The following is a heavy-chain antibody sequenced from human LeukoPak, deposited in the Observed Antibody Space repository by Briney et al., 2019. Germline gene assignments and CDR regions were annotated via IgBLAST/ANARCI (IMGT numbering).Heavy chain of an antibody. D-gene: IGHD3-16*01. CDR3: ARDWAWGGFDF. CDR2: ISSSSSYI. Sequence: GGSLRLSCAASGFTFSSYSMNWVRQAPGKGLEWVSSISSSSSYIYYADLVKGRFTISRDNAKNSLYLQMNSLRAEDTAVYYCARDWAWGGFDFWGQGALVTVSS. CDR1: GFTFSSYS. V-gene: IGHV3-21*01. J-gene: IGHJ4*02.